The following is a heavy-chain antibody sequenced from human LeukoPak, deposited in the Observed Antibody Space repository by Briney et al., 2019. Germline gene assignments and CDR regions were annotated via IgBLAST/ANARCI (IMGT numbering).Heavy chain of an antibody. V-gene: IGHV4-34*01. J-gene: IGHJ6*03. CDR3: ARGSRARGKSSGWYYYYYYYMDV. CDR1: GGSFSGYY. CDR2: INHSGST. D-gene: IGHD6-19*01. Sequence: SETLSLTCAVYGGSFSGYYWSWIRQPPGKGLEWIGEINHSGSTNYNPSLKSRVTISVDTSKNQFSLKLSSVTAADTAAYYCARGSRARGKSSGWYYYYYYYMDVWGKGTTVTVSS.